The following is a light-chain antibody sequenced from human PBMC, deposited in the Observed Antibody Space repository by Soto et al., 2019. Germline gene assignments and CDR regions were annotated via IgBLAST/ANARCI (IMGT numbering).Light chain of an antibody. V-gene: IGKV3-20*01. Sequence: ESVLTQSPGTLSLSPGDRATLSCRASQRASNSYLAWYQQKPGQAPRLLIYDASTRAAGVPDRVTGGGSGTDFTPTISALEPEDCALYFCQQYERPPFAFGQGTRLEI. CDR2: DAS. CDR1: QRASNSY. J-gene: IGKJ2*01. CDR3: QQYERPPFA.